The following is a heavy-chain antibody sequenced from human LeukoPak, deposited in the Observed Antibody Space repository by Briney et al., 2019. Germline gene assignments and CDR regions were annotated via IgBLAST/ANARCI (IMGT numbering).Heavy chain of an antibody. J-gene: IGHJ4*02. CDR2: ISYDGSNK. D-gene: IGHD6-13*01. CDR3: ARDPYSSSWLDY. Sequence: GGSLRLSCAASGFTFSSYAMHWVRQAPGKGLEWVAVISYDGSNKYYADSVKGRFTISRDNSKSTLYLQMNSLRAEDTAVYYCARDPYSSSWLDYWGQGTLVTVSS. V-gene: IGHV3-30*04. CDR1: GFTFSSYA.